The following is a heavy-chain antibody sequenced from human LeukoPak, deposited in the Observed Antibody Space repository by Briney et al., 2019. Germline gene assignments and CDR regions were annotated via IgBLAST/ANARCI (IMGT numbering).Heavy chain of an antibody. CDR1: GGSISSGSYY. CDR3: ARKGASSSWYNAFDI. V-gene: IGHV4-30-2*01. Sequence: SETLSLTCTVSGGSISSGSYYWSWIRQPPGKGLEWIGYIYHSGSTYYNPSLKSRVTISVDRSKNQFSLKLSSVTAADTAVYYCARKGASSSWYNAFDIWGQGTMVTVSS. CDR2: IYHSGST. J-gene: IGHJ3*02. D-gene: IGHD6-13*01.